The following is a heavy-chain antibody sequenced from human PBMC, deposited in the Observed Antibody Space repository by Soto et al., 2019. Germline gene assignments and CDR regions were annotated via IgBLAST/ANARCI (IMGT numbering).Heavy chain of an antibody. D-gene: IGHD4-17*01. CDR3: ARGAGDSKAGWFDP. V-gene: IGHV3-33*01. Sequence: QVQLVEAGGGVVQPGRSLRLSCAASGFRFSNYGMHWVRQAPGKGLEWVAVIWSDGSNRYHADSAKGRFTISRDNSKNTLYLQMNSLRVEDTAVYYCARGAGDSKAGWFDPWGQGTLVTVSS. CDR2: IWSDGSNR. J-gene: IGHJ5*02. CDR1: GFRFSNYG.